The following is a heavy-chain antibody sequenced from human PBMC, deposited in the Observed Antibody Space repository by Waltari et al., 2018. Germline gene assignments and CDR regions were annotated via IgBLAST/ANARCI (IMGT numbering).Heavy chain of an antibody. Sequence: EVQLVESGGGLVQPGGSLRLFCAASGFPFRNYEMNWVRQDPGKGLEWVSYISSGSSTIYYTDSVKCRFTISRDNAKNSVYLQMNSLRAEDTAVYYCARGEGGANEYWGQGTLVTVSS. D-gene: IGHD1-26*01. CDR3: ARGEGGANEY. V-gene: IGHV3-48*03. CDR2: ISSGSSTI. J-gene: IGHJ4*02. CDR1: GFPFRNYE.